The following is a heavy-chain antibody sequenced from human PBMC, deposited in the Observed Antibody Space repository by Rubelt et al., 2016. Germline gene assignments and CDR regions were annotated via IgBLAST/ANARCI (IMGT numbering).Heavy chain of an antibody. CDR2: IYYSGST. CDR1: GGSISSYY. D-gene: IGHD3-3*01. V-gene: IGHV4-59*01. J-gene: IGHJ4*02. CDR3: AGGITIFGVASGYFDY. Sequence: QVQLQESGPGLVKPSETLSLTCTVSGGSISSYYWSWIRQPPGKGLEWIGYIYYSGSTNYNPSLKSRVTISVDTSKNQFSLKQSSVTAADTAVYYCAGGITIFGVASGYFDYWGQGTLVTVSS.